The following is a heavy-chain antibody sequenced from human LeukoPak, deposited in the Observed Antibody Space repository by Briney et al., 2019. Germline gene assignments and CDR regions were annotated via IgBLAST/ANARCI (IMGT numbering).Heavy chain of an antibody. V-gene: IGHV4-39*07. Sequence: PSETLSLTCTVSGGSISSSSYYWGWIRQPPGKGLEWIGSIYYSGSTYYNPSLKSRVTISVDTSKNQFSLKLSSVTAADTAVYYCARVSLPSITIGIWGQGTLVTVSS. J-gene: IGHJ4*02. D-gene: IGHD3-9*01. CDR1: GGSISSSSYY. CDR2: IYYSGST. CDR3: ARVSLPSITIGI.